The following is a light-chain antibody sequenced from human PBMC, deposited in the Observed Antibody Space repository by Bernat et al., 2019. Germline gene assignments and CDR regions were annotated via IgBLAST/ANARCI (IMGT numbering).Light chain of an antibody. V-gene: IGLV1-44*01. CDR2: SNN. CDR3: AAWDDSVNGWV. J-gene: IGLJ3*02. CDR1: SSNIGSNT. Sequence: QSVLTQPPSAPGTPGQRVTISCSGSSSNIGSNTVNWYQQLPGTAPKLLIYSNNQRPSGVPDRFSGSKSGTSASLANSGLQSEDEADYYCAAWDDSVNGWVFGGGTKLTVL.